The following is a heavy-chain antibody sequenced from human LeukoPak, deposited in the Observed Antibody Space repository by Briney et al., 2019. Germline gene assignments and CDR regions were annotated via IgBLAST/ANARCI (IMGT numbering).Heavy chain of an antibody. CDR2: IIGGAGGT. CDR3: ASRPR. J-gene: IGHJ4*02. V-gene: IGHV3-23*01. CDR1: GFSFSSHG. Sequence: GGSLRLSCAASGFSFSSHGMSWGRQAPGKGLEWVSGIIGGAGGTYYADSVKGRFTISRDNAKNTLYLQMNSLRAEDTAVYYCASRPRWGQGTLVTVSS.